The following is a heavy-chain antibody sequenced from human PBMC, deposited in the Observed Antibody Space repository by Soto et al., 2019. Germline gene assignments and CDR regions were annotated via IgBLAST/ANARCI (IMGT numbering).Heavy chain of an antibody. V-gene: IGHV3-30-3*01. Sequence: SLRLSCVGSGFTLSSHVMHWVRQAPGKGLEWVAVISYDGSNKYYADSVKGRLTISRDNPKNTLYLQMNSLRVEDTAVYYCARDVYYYDRSGYQYYFDYWGQGTLVTVSS. CDR3: ARDVYYYDRSGYQYYFDY. J-gene: IGHJ4*02. CDR1: GFTLSSHV. D-gene: IGHD3-22*01. CDR2: ISYDGSNK.